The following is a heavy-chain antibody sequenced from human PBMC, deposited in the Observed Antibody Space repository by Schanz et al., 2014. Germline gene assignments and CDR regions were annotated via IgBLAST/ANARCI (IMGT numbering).Heavy chain of an antibody. CDR1: GDTFSSYT. V-gene: IGHV1-69*04. D-gene: IGHD1-26*01. J-gene: IGHJ5*02. Sequence: QVQLVQSGAEVKKPGASVKVSCKASGDTFSSYTISWVRQARGQGLEWVGRFIPILDVGKYAQQFQVRVTITRDTLASTAYMEVSSLRSEDTSVYYGARGPLCTSSWGQGTLVTVSS. CDR3: ARGPLCTSS. CDR2: FIPILDVG.